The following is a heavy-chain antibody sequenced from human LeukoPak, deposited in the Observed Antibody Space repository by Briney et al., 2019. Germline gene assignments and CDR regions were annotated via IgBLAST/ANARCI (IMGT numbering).Heavy chain of an antibody. J-gene: IGHJ2*01. CDR2: IKQDGSEK. V-gene: IGHV3-7*02. D-gene: IGHD6-19*01. CDR1: GLTFSTYW. Sequence: GGSLRLSCAASGLTFSTYWMSWVRQAPGKGLEWVANIKQDGSEKYYVDSVEGRFTISRDNAKNSLYLQMNSLRGEDTAVYYCARGGAVAGTAWYFDLWGRGTLVTVSS. CDR3: ARGGAVAGTAWYFDL.